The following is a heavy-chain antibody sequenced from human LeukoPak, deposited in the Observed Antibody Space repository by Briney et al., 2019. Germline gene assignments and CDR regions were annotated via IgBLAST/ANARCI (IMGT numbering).Heavy chain of an antibody. CDR2: IYSGGST. J-gene: IGHJ6*02. CDR3: ATEKPAAIDYYYYGMDV. CDR1: GFTVSSNY. D-gene: IGHD2-2*01. Sequence: PGGSLRLSCAASGFTVSSNYMSWVRQAPGKGLEWVSVIYSGGSTYYADSVKGRFTISRDNSENTLYLQMNSLRAEDTAVYYCATEKPAAIDYYYYGMDVGGQGTTVTVSS. V-gene: IGHV3-53*01.